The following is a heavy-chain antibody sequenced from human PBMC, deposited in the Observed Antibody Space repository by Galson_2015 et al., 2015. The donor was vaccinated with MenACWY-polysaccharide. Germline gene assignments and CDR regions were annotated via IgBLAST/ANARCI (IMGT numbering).Heavy chain of an antibody. CDR3: ARDISSWYFDL. Sequence: SLRLSCAASGFTFSNRWMSWVRQDPGKGLEWVAVIWHDGSKKFYVDSVKGRFTISRDNSKSTLSLQMNSLRAEDTAVYYCARDISSWYFDLWGRGTLVTVSS. CDR2: IWHDGSKK. CDR1: GFTFSNRW. V-gene: IGHV3-33*08. J-gene: IGHJ2*01.